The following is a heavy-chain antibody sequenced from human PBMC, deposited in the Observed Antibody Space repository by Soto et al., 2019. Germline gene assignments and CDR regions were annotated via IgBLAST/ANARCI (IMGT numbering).Heavy chain of an antibody. Sequence: GESLKISXKGSGYSFTSYWHGVXRQMPGKGLEWMGIIYPXDSDTIYSXSFQRQVTISADKSISTSYLQWSSLKASDTAMYYCXRQXXXGFDXXGPGTLV. CDR3: XRQXXXGFDX. V-gene: IGHV5-51*01. CDR1: GYSFTSYW. CDR2: IYPXDSDT. J-gene: IGHJ4*02.